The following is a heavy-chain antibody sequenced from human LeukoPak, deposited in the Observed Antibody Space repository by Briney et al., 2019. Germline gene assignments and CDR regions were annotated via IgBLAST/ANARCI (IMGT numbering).Heavy chain of an antibody. CDR2: IIPIFGTA. CDR3: ARVNSMVRGQFDY. D-gene: IGHD3-10*01. Sequence: SVKVSCKASGGTFSSYAISWVRQAPGQGLEWMGGIIPIFGTANYAQKFQGRVTITADESTSTAYMELSSLRSEDTAVYYCARVNSMVRGQFDYWGQGTLVTVSS. V-gene: IGHV1-69*01. J-gene: IGHJ4*02. CDR1: GGTFSSYA.